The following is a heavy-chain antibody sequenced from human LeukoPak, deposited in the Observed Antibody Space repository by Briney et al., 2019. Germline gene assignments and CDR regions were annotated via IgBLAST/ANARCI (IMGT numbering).Heavy chain of an antibody. Sequence: ASVKVSCKASGYTFTSYGISWVRQAPGQGLEWMGWISPYNSNTYYAQNLQGRVTMTTDTSTSTTYMELRSLRSDDTAVYYCARVRKYSYGYFDYWGQGTLVTVSS. CDR3: ARVRKYSYGYFDY. D-gene: IGHD5-18*01. CDR1: GYTFTSYG. J-gene: IGHJ4*02. V-gene: IGHV1-18*01. CDR2: ISPYNSNT.